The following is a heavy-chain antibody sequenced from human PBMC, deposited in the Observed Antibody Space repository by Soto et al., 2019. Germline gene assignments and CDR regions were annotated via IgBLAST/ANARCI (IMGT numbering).Heavy chain of an antibody. V-gene: IGHV1-46*01. Sequence: QVQLVQSGAEVKKPGASVKVSCKASGYTFTSYYMHWVRQAPGQGLEWMGIINPSGGSTSYAQKFQGRVTMTRDTSTSTVYMELSSLRSEDTAVYYCAISIAVAGLAINWFDPWGQGTLVTVSS. CDR2: INPSGGST. CDR3: AISIAVAGLAINWFDP. CDR1: GYTFTSYY. J-gene: IGHJ5*02. D-gene: IGHD6-19*01.